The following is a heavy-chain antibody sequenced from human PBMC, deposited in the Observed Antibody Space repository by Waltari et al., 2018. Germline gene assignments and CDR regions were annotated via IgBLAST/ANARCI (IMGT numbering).Heavy chain of an antibody. V-gene: IGHV3-30*18. CDR3: AKSRGRDSVCFDY. CDR2: ISYDGSKE. CDR1: GFTLTGFG. Sequence: QVQMVESGGGVVQPGKSLRLSCAASGFTLTGFGLHWVRQAPGKGLEWLAVISYDGSKEFYADSVKGRFTISRDNSKNTVSLHMSSLGLEDTAIYYCAKSRGRDSVCFDYWGQGALVTVSS. D-gene: IGHD3-10*01. J-gene: IGHJ4*02.